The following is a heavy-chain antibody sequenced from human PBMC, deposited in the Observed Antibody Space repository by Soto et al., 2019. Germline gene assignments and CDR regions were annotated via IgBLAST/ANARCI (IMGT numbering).Heavy chain of an antibody. J-gene: IGHJ6*02. CDR3: AKLQRSISMLETYFYGLDV. Sequence: GGSLRLSCAASGFTFSGSAMHWVRQASGKGLEWVGRIRSKANSYATAYAASVKGRFTISRDNSKNTMYLEMNSLKAEDTALYYCAKLQRSISMLETYFYGLDVWGQGTTVTVSS. CDR2: IRSKANSYAT. V-gene: IGHV3-73*01. CDR1: GFTFSGSA. D-gene: IGHD3-3*01.